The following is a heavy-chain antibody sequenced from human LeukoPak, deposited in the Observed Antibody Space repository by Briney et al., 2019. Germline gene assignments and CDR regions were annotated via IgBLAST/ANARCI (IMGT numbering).Heavy chain of an antibody. CDR3: ATDVSNRGRYSGPDSFDL. Sequence: SVKVSCKASGGTFSSYAISWVRQAPGQGLEWMGGIIPIFGTANYAQKFQGRVTITTDESTSTAYMELSSLRSEDTGVYYCATDVSNRGRYSGPDSFDLWGHGTMVTVSS. V-gene: IGHV1-69*05. CDR1: GGTFSSYA. J-gene: IGHJ3*01. D-gene: IGHD1-26*01. CDR2: IIPIFGTA.